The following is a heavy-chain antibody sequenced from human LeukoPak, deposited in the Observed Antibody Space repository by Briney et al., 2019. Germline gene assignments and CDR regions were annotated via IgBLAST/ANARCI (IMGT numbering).Heavy chain of an antibody. J-gene: IGHJ4*02. CDR2: INSKSGGT. CDR1: GYTFTGYY. Sequence: ASVKVSCKASGYTFTGYYMHWVRQAPGQGLEWMGWINSKSGGTNYAQKFQGRVTMTRDTSISTAYMELSRLRSDDTAVYYCARVVVRDGYNYKDYWGQGTLVIVSS. CDR3: ARVVVRDGYNYKDY. D-gene: IGHD5-24*01. V-gene: IGHV1-2*02.